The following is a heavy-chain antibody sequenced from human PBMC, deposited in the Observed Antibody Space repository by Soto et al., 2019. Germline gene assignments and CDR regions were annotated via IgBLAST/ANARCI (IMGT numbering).Heavy chain of an antibody. V-gene: IGHV4-59*01. D-gene: IGHD3-3*01. CDR1: GGSISSYY. Sequence: SETLFLTCTVSGGSISSYYWSWIRQPPGKGLEWIGYIYYSGSTNYNPSLKSRVTISVDTSKNQFSLKLSSVTAADTAVYYCAGRPYYDFWSAEQNYYYYYGMDVWGQGTTVTVSS. J-gene: IGHJ6*02. CDR2: IYYSGST. CDR3: AGRPYYDFWSAEQNYYYYYGMDV.